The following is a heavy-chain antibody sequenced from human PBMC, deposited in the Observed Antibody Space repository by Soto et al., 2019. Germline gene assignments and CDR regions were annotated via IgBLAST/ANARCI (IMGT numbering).Heavy chain of an antibody. CDR1: GGSISSYY. V-gene: IGHV4-59*01. CDR2: IYYSGST. Sequence: RSLTCTVSGGSISSYYWSWIRQPPGKGLEWIGYIYYSGSTSYNPSLKSRVTISVDTSKNQFSLKLSSVTAADTAVYYCARSPRGYGDYDVRFGTRFDPWGQGTLVTVSS. J-gene: IGHJ5*02. CDR3: ARSPRGYGDYDVRFGTRFDP. D-gene: IGHD4-17*01.